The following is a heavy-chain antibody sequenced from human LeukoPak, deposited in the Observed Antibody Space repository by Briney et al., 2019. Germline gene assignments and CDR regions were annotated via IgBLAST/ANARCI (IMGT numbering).Heavy chain of an antibody. J-gene: IGHJ4*02. D-gene: IGHD2-2*01. V-gene: IGHV3-30*18. CDR3: TKGYGSTSCYGY. CDR1: GFTFSSYR. CDR2: ISYEGSNK. Sequence: PGGALRLSWAASGFTFSSYRMHWVRQAPGKGLGGVAVISYEGSNKYYADFVKGRFTISRHNSKQTLYLQVNSLRAEGTAVYYCTKGYGSTSCYGYWGQGTLVTVSS.